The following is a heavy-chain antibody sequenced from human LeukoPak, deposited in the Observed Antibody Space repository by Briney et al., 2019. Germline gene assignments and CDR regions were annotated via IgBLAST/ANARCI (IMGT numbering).Heavy chain of an antibody. CDR1: GASINTADYY. D-gene: IGHD4-17*01. CDR3: ARDRYGDFEDY. CDR2: ISYSGTP. J-gene: IGHJ4*01. V-gene: IGHV4-30-4*08. Sequence: SETLYLTCNVSGASINTADYYWTWIRQPPGKGLEWIGYISYSGTPYYNPSLNSRVTISLDTSKNQFSLKLNSVTAADTAMYYCARDRYGDFEDYWGHGTLVTVSS.